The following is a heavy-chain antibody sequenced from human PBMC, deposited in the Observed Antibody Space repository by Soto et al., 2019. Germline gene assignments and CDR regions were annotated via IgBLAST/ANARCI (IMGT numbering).Heavy chain of an antibody. D-gene: IGHD1-1*01. J-gene: IGHJ4*02. CDR2: IYYSGST. CDR3: ARGTVTINYFDY. V-gene: IGHV4-59*01. CDR1: GDSISSYY. Sequence: SETLSLTCTVSGDSISSYYWSWIRQPPGKGLEWIGYIYYSGSTNYNPSLKSRVTISVDTSKNQFSLMLSSVTAADTAVYYCARGTVTINYFDYWGQGTLVTVSS.